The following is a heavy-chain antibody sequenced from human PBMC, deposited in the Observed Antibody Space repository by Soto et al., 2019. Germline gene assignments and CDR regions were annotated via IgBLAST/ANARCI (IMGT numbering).Heavy chain of an antibody. J-gene: IGHJ4*02. CDR3: ATENLPMARGVLDY. Sequence: GGSLRLSCAASGFTFSDAWMSWVRQAPGKGLDWVGRVKSKTHSWTTDYAAPVKGRFVISRDDSKNMLYLQMDSLKTEDTAVYYCATENLPMARGVLDYWGQGILVTVSS. V-gene: IGHV3-15*01. CDR2: VKSKTHSWTT. CDR1: GFTFSDAW. D-gene: IGHD3-10*01.